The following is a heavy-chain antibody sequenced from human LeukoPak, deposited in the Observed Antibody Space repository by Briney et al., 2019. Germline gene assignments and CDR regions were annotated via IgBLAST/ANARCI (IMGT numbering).Heavy chain of an antibody. CDR1: GFTFSSYS. CDR3: ARDYSSSSRAGWFDP. J-gene: IGHJ5*02. CDR2: ISSSSSYI. Sequence: PGGSLRLSCAASGFTFSSYSMNWVRQAPGKGLEWVSSISSSSSYIYYAGSVKGRFTISRDNAKNSLYLQMNSLRAEDTAVYYCARDYSSSSRAGWFDPWGQGTLVTVSS. V-gene: IGHV3-21*01. D-gene: IGHD6-6*01.